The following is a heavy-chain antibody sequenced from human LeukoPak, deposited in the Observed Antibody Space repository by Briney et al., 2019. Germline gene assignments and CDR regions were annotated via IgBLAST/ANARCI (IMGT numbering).Heavy chain of an antibody. D-gene: IGHD2/OR15-2a*01. Sequence: PGGSLRLSCAASGFTFSPYSMNWVRQAPGRGLEWVSYISRSSSTKYYADSVRGRFTISRDDARNSLYLQMNSLRAEDTAVYFCARDAAGNFDYWGQGALVTVSS. CDR1: GFTFSPYS. CDR3: ARDAAGNFDY. V-gene: IGHV3-48*01. CDR2: ISRSSSTK. J-gene: IGHJ4*02.